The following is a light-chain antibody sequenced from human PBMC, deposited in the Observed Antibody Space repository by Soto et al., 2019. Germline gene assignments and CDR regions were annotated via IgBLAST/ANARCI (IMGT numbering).Light chain of an antibody. CDR3: SSYTSSSTYV. CDR2: DVS. Sequence: QSVLTQPCSVSGSPGQSITISCTGTSSDVGGYNYVSWYQQHPGKAPKLMIYDVSNRPSGVSNRFSGSKSGNTASLTISGLQAEDEADYYCSSYTSSSTYVFGTGTKVTVL. CDR1: SSDVGGYNY. J-gene: IGLJ1*01. V-gene: IGLV2-14*01.